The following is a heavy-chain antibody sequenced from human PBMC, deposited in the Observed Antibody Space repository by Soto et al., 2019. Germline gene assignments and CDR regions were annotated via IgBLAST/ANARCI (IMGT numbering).Heavy chain of an antibody. Sequence: LRLSCAASGFTFSSYAMSWVRQAPGKGLEWVSAISGSGGSTYYADSVKGRFTISRDNSKNTLYLQMNSLRAEDTAVYYCAKDQKPTYYDILTGYSTYSSSWYYFHYWGQGTLVTVSS. CDR1: GFTFSSYA. V-gene: IGHV3-23*01. CDR3: AKDQKPTYYDILTGYSTYSSSWYYFHY. CDR2: ISGSGGST. J-gene: IGHJ4*02. D-gene: IGHD3-9*01.